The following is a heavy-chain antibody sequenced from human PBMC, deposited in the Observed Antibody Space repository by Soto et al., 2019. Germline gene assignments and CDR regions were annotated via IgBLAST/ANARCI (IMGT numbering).Heavy chain of an antibody. J-gene: IGHJ5*02. V-gene: IGHV6-1*01. D-gene: IGHD3-3*01. CDR3: AKQYVLRFLEWSPTGDWFDP. Sequence: PSQTLSLTCAISGDSVSSNSAAWNWIRQSPSRGLEWLGRTYYRSKWYNDYAVSVKSRITINPDTSKNQFSLQLNSVTPEDTAVHSCAKQYVLRFLEWSPTGDWFDPWGQGTLVTVSS. CDR2: TYYRSKWYN. CDR1: GDSVSSNSAA.